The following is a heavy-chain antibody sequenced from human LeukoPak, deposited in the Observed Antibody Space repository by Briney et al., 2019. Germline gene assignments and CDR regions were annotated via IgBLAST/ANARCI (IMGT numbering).Heavy chain of an antibody. CDR1: GFTFSSYW. CDR3: ARGSSAGASLRHDY. V-gene: IGHV3-7*01. D-gene: IGHD1-26*01. CDR2: IKQDGGEE. Sequence: GGSLRLSCAASGFTFSSYWMSWVRPAPGKRLEWVANIKQDGGEENIVDAVKGRFTISRDNAKQSLYLQMNSLRAEDTAVYYCARGSSAGASLRHDYWGQGTLVTVSS. J-gene: IGHJ4*02.